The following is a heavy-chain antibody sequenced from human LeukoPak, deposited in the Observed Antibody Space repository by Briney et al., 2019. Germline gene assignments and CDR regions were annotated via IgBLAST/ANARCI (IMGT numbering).Heavy chain of an antibody. J-gene: IGHJ4*02. Sequence: ASVKVSCKVSGYTLTELSMHWVRQAPGQGLEWMGRIIPILGIANYAQKFQGRVTITADKSTSTAYMELSSLRSEDTAVYYCASGWTYSNYLRFDYWGQGTLVTVSS. CDR3: ASGWTYSNYLRFDY. CDR1: GYTLTELS. V-gene: IGHV1-69*02. D-gene: IGHD4-11*01. CDR2: IIPILGIA.